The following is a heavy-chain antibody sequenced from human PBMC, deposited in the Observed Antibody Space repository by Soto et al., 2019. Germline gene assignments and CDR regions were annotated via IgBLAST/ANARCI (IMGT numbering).Heavy chain of an antibody. D-gene: IGHD3-10*01. CDR2: VCYTGRT. CDR3: AREDHHYFDSGSDALVFIAH. CDR1: GASISSSSYC. J-gene: IGHJ4*02. V-gene: IGHV4-39*02. Sequence: LSLTCTVSGASISSSSYCWGWVRQPPGKGLEWIGSVCYTGRTFHNPSLRSRITISMDRSKNQVSLKLNSVTAADAAVYYCAREDHHYFDSGSDALVFIAHWGQGTLVTVSS.